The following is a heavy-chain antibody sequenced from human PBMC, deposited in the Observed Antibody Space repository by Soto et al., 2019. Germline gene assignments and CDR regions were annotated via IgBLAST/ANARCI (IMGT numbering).Heavy chain of an antibody. D-gene: IGHD1-26*01. J-gene: IGHJ6*02. CDR1: GYTFTTYD. V-gene: IGHV1-8*01. CDR2: MNPNSANT. Sequence: QVQLVQSGAEVKKPGASVKVSCKASGYTFTTYDINWVRQATGQGLEWMGWMNPNSANTGYAQKFQGRVTMTRDTSISTAYMEVSSLRSEDTAVYYCASFSGGTYSKGYYYGMDVWGQGTTVTVSS. CDR3: ASFSGGTYSKGYYYGMDV.